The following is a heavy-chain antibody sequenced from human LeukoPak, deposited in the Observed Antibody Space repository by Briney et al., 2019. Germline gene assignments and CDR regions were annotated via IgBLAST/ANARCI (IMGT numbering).Heavy chain of an antibody. Sequence: SVKVSCKASGGTFSSYAISWVRQAPGQGLEWMGGIIPIFGTANYAQKFQGRVTITADKSTSTAYMELSSLRSEDTAVYYCARDLGSGSYLGNMDVWGKGTTVTVSS. CDR3: ARDLGSGSYLGNMDV. CDR1: GGTFSSYA. J-gene: IGHJ6*03. CDR2: IIPIFGTA. D-gene: IGHD1-26*01. V-gene: IGHV1-69*06.